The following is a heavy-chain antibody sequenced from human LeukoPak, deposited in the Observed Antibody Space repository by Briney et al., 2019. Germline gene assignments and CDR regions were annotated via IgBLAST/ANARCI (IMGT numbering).Heavy chain of an antibody. CDR1: GFTFSSYA. V-gene: IGHV3-30*04. CDR2: ISYDGSNK. D-gene: IGHD6-19*01. J-gene: IGHJ4*02. Sequence: RTGRSLRLSCAASGFTFSSYAMPWVRQAPGKGLEWVAVISYDGSNKYYADSVKGRFTISRDNSKNTSYLQMNSLRAEDTALYYCARDRGAVAGTGYFDYWGQGTLVTVSS. CDR3: ARDRGAVAGTGYFDY.